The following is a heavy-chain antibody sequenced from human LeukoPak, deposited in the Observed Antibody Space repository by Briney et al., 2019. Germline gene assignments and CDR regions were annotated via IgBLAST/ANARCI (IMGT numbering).Heavy chain of an antibody. V-gene: IGHV4-34*01. CDR2: INHSGST. CDR1: GGSFSGYY. D-gene: IGHD3-10*01. J-gene: IGHJ4*02. CDR3: ARGQGSGSYYKSRPFDY. Sequence: SETLSLTCAVYGGSFSGYYWSWIRQPPGKGLEWIGEINHSGSTNYNPSLKSRVTISVDTSKNQFSLKLSSVTAADTAVYYCARGQGSGSYYKSRPFDYWGQGTLVTVSS.